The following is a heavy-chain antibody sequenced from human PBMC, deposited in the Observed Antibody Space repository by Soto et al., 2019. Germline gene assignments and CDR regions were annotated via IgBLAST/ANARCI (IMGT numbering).Heavy chain of an antibody. V-gene: IGHV1-69*13. CDR1: GGTFSSYA. D-gene: IGHD4-4*01. CDR3: ASHPRYSMGWFGP. Sequence: GASVKVSCKASGGTFSSYAISWVRQAPGQGLEWMGGIIPIFGTANYAQKFQGRVTITADESTSTAYMELSSLRSEDTALYYCASHPRYSMGWFGPWGQGTLVTVSS. J-gene: IGHJ5*02. CDR2: IIPIFGTA.